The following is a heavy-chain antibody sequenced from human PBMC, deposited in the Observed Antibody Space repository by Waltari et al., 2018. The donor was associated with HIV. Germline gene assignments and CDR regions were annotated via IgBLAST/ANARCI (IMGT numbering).Heavy chain of an antibody. V-gene: IGHV4-31*03. CDR2: IQHSGST. J-gene: IGHJ4*02. CDR1: GGSISSGNYY. D-gene: IGHD3-10*01. CDR3: ARVSDSYGTVFEY. Sequence: QVQLQESGPGLVKSSQTLSLTCTVSGGSISSGNYYWNWIRQHPGKGLEWIGYIQHSGSTYYNPSLKSRVSISVNTSKIQFSLNLTSVTAADTAVYYCARVSDSYGTVFEYWGQGTLVSVSS.